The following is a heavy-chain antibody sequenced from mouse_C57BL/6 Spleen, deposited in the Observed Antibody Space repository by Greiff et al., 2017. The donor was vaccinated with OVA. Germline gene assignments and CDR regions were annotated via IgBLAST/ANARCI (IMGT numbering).Heavy chain of an antibody. CDR2: ISSGSSTI. CDR3: ARYYYGYAMDY. Sequence: EVQRVESGGGLVKPGGSLKLSCAASGFTFSDYGMHWVRQAPEKGLEWVAYISSGSSTIYYADTVKGRFTISRDNAKNTLFLQITSLRSEDTAMYYCARYYYGYAMDYWGQGTSVTVSS. CDR1: GFTFSDYG. J-gene: IGHJ4*01. D-gene: IGHD1-1*01. V-gene: IGHV5-17*01.